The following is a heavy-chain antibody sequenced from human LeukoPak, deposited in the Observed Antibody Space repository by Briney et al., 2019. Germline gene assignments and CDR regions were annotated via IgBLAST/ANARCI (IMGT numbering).Heavy chain of an antibody. CDR1: RFTLSNYW. CDR2: IKQDGSET. J-gene: IGHJ4*02. D-gene: IGHD6-19*01. CDR3: ARQRGSGCLDY. V-gene: IGHV3-7*01. Sequence: GGSLRLSCAASRFTLSNYWMSWVRQARGEGVEWVANIKQDGSETYYVDSVKGRFTISRDNAKNSLSLQMNSLRAEDTAVYYCARQRGSGCLDYWGQGTLVTVSS.